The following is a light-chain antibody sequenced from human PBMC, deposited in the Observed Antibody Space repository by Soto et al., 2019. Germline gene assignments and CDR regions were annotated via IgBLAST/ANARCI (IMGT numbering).Light chain of an antibody. CDR3: QQYNNWPQT. Sequence: EIVLTQSLGTLSLSPGERATLSCRASQSVNNNYVAWYQQKPGQAPRLLIYDASNRATGIPARFSGSGSGTEFTLTISSLQSEDFAVYYCQQYNNWPQTFCQGTKVDIK. J-gene: IGKJ1*01. CDR1: QSVNNN. CDR2: DAS. V-gene: IGKV3-15*01.